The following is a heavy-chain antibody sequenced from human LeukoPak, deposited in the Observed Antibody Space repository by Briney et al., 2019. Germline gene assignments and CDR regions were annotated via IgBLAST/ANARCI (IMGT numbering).Heavy chain of an antibody. V-gene: IGHV3-30*02. Sequence: QTGGSLRLSCAASGFTFSSYGMHWVRQAPGKGLEWVAFIRYDGSNKYYADSVKGRFTISRDNSKNTLYLQMNSLRAEDTAVYYCAKDGVVVAAPTNWGQGTLVTVSS. D-gene: IGHD2-15*01. CDR1: GFTFSSYG. J-gene: IGHJ4*02. CDR3: AKDGVVVAAPTN. CDR2: IRYDGSNK.